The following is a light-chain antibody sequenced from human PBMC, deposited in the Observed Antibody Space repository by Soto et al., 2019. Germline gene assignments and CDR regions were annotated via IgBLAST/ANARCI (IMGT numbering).Light chain of an antibody. Sequence: EIVMTQSPATLSVSPGERVTLSCRASQSVSAYLAWYLQKPGQAPRLLIYGASTRATGIPARFSGSGSGTEFTLTISRLQSEDSAVYHCQQYSDWPLVTFGGGTKVEI. CDR3: QQYSDWPLVT. CDR1: QSVSAY. CDR2: GAS. J-gene: IGKJ4*01. V-gene: IGKV3-15*01.